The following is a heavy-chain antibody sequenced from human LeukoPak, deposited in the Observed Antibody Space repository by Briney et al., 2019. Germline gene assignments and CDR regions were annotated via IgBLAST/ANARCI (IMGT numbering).Heavy chain of an antibody. CDR3: ARHDDYGDFTGYDAFDI. CDR1: GGSISSYY. J-gene: IGHJ3*02. V-gene: IGHV4-59*08. Sequence: PSETLSLTCTVSGGSISSYYWSWIRQPPGKGLEWIGYIYYSGSTNYNPSLKSRVTISVDTSKNQFSLKLSSVTAADTAVYYCARHDDYGDFTGYDAFDIWGQGTMVTVSS. D-gene: IGHD4-17*01. CDR2: IYYSGST.